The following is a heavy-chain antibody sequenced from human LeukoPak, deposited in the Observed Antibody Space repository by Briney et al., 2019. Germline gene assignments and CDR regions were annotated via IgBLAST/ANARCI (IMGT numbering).Heavy chain of an antibody. Sequence: ASVKVSCKASGHTFTGYYIHWVRQAPGQGLEWMGCITPNSDDTDYAQKFQGRITMSRDTSINTAYMELTRLRSDDTAVYYCATGDYSGTKPDPIDMWGQGTMVTVSS. CDR2: ITPNSDDT. CDR1: GHTFTGYY. D-gene: IGHD3-10*01. CDR3: ATGDYSGTKPDPIDM. J-gene: IGHJ3*02. V-gene: IGHV1-2*02.